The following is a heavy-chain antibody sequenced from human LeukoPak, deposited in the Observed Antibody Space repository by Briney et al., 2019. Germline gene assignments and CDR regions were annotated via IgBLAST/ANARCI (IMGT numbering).Heavy chain of an antibody. CDR3: ARGGFDAGIDC. CDR1: GGSISSGVYC. CDR2: IYHSARP. Sequence: SETLSLTCAVSGGSISSGVYCWSWIRQPPGRGLEWIGYIYHSARPYYNLSLRSRLTISVHTSKNQFSLRLSSVTAADTAVYYCARGGFDAGIDCWGQGTLVTVSS. V-gene: IGHV4-30-2*01. D-gene: IGHD2-2*01. J-gene: IGHJ4*02.